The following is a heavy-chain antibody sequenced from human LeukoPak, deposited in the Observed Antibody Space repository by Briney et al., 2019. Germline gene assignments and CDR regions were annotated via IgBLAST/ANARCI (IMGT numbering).Heavy chain of an antibody. J-gene: IGHJ1*01. CDR2: IIPILGIA. Sequence: SVKVSFKASGGTFSSYAISWVRQAPGRGLEWMGRIIPILGIANYAQKFQGRVTITADKSTSTAYMELSSLRSEDTAVYYCAREVIAAAGEYFQHWGQGTLVTVSS. CDR1: GGTFSSYA. CDR3: AREVIAAAGEYFQH. V-gene: IGHV1-69*04. D-gene: IGHD6-13*01.